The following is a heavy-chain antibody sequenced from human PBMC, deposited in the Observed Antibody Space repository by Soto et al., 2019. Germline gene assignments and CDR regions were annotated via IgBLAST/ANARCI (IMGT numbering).Heavy chain of an antibody. D-gene: IGHD2-8*01. Sequence: ASVKVSCKASGYTFTRYGISWVRQAPGQGLEWMGWISGYNGDTNYAQKFRDRVSMTIDTSTGTAYMELRNLTSDDAAIYYCAKNGQPPYYYYGLDVWGQGTKVTVSS. CDR1: GYTFTRYG. J-gene: IGHJ6*02. CDR2: ISGYNGDT. V-gene: IGHV1-18*01. CDR3: AKNGQPPYYYYGLDV.